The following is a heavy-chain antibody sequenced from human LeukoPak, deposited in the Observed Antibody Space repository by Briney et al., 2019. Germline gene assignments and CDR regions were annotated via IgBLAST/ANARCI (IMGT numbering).Heavy chain of an antibody. Sequence: GGSLRLSCAASGFTISSYGMHWVRQAPGKGLEWVAVIWYDGSNKYYADSVKGRFTISRDNSKNTLYLQMNSLRAEDTAVYYCAKEGVADYYYYMDVWGKGTTVTVSS. J-gene: IGHJ6*03. CDR1: GFTISSYG. V-gene: IGHV3-33*06. D-gene: IGHD2-21*01. CDR2: IWYDGSNK. CDR3: AKEGVADYYYYMDV.